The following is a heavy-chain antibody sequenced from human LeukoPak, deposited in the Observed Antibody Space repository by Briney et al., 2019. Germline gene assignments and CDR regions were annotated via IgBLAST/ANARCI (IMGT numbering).Heavy chain of an antibody. Sequence: SETLSLTCTVSGGPISSYYWSWIRQPPGKRLEWIGHIYYSGSTNYNPSLKSRVTISVDTSKNQFSLKLSSVTAADTAVYYCASRSSIWSGYQDTLYYFDSWGQGTLVTVSS. J-gene: IGHJ4*02. CDR1: GGPISSYY. D-gene: IGHD3-3*01. V-gene: IGHV4-59*01. CDR3: ASRSSIWSGYQDTLYYFDS. CDR2: IYYSGST.